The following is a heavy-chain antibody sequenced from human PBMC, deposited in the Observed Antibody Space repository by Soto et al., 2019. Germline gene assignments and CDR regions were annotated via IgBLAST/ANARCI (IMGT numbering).Heavy chain of an antibody. V-gene: IGHV3-7*01. J-gene: IGHJ6*03. CDR1: GFTFSSYW. Sequence: PGGSLRLSCAASGFTFSSYWMSWVRQAPGKGLEWVANIKQDGSEKYYVDSVKGRFTISRDNAKNSLYLQMNSLRAEDTAVYYCASRFSDRDYYYYYYMDVWGKGTTVTVSS. CDR3: ASRFSDRDYYYYYYMDV. CDR2: IKQDGSEK. D-gene: IGHD3-10*01.